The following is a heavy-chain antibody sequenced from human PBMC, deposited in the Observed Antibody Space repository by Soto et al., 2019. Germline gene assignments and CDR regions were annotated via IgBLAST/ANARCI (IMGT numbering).Heavy chain of an antibody. Sequence: VQLVESGGGEVQPGRSLRLSCAASGFKYTDFALHLVRQAPGKGLEWVAIISYDGSDKYYADSVKGRFVICRDNPKNTLYLEMNSLRPEDTAVYFCARRAWDSYYAIDVWGQGTTVTVFS. CDR2: ISYDGSDK. CDR1: GFKYTDFA. D-gene: IGHD3-22*01. V-gene: IGHV3-30*09. J-gene: IGHJ6*02. CDR3: ARRAWDSYYAIDV.